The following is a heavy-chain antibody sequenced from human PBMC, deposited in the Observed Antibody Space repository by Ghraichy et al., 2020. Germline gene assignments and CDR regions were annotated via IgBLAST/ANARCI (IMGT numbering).Heavy chain of an antibody. Sequence: ASVKVSCKASGYTFTSYGISWVRQAPGQGLEWMGWISAYNGNTNYAQKLQGRVTMTTDTSTSTAYMELRSLRSDDTAVYYCARLRYCTNGVCKPAFDYWGQGTLVTVSS. CDR3: ARLRYCTNGVCKPAFDY. J-gene: IGHJ4*02. CDR2: ISAYNGNT. V-gene: IGHV1-18*01. D-gene: IGHD2-8*01. CDR1: GYTFTSYG.